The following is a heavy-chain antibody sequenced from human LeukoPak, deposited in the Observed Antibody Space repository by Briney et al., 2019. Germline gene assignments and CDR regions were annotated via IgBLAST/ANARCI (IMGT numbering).Heavy chain of an antibody. CDR3: ARGDDYYGSAYGVDV. CDR2: IYYSGST. CDR1: GGSISSGDYY. V-gene: IGHV4-30-4*01. D-gene: IGHD3-10*01. Sequence: SQTLSLTCTVSGGSISSGDYYWSWIRQPPGKGLEWIGYIYYSGSTYYNPSLKSRVTISVDTSKNQFSLKLSSVTAADTAVYYCARGDDYYGSAYGVDVWGKGTTVTVSS. J-gene: IGHJ6*04.